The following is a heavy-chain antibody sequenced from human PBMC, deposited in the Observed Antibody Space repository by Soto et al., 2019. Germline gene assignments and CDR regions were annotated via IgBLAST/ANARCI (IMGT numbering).Heavy chain of an antibody. D-gene: IGHD2-15*01. CDR1: GGSISSGGYS. Sequence: QLQLQESGSGLVKPSQTLSLTCAVSGGSISSGGYSWSWIRQPPGKGLEWIGYIYHSGSTYYNPSLKSRVTISVDRSKNQFSLKLSSVTAADTAVYYCARGQPYCSGGSCYRYFDYWGQGTLATVSS. CDR2: IYHSGST. J-gene: IGHJ4*02. CDR3: ARGQPYCSGGSCYRYFDY. V-gene: IGHV4-30-2*01.